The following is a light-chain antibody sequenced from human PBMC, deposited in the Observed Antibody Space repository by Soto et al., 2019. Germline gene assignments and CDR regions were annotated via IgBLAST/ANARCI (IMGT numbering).Light chain of an antibody. CDR3: LQYNNWVPT. CDR2: GAS. V-gene: IGKV3-15*01. CDR1: QSVRSN. Sequence: EIVMTQSPATLSVSPGERATLSCRASQSVRSNLAWYQQKPGQAPRLLIYGASTRATGIPARFSGSGSGTDFTFTISSLQSEDFAVYYCLQYNNWVPTFGQGTKVEIK. J-gene: IGKJ1*01.